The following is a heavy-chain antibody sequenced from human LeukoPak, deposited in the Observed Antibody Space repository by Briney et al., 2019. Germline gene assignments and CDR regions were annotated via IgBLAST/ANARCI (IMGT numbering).Heavy chain of an antibody. J-gene: IGHJ6*03. D-gene: IGHD6-25*01. Sequence: SETLSLTCIVPGVSIRSDTYYWGWIRQPPGKGLEWIGNYPNGNSYYNPSLKSRVTISEDTSGNQFSLRVTSVTAADTAVYYCARLWDSTGLYFYYYMDVWGEGTTVTVSS. CDR3: ARLWDSTGLYFYYYMDV. V-gene: IGHV4-39*01. CDR1: GVSIRSDTYY. CDR2: YPNGNS.